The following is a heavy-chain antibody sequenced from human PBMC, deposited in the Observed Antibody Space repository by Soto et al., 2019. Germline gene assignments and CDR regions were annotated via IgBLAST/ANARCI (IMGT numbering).Heavy chain of an antibody. Sequence: PSQTLSLTCAISGDSVSSNSAAWNWIRQSPSRGLEWLGRTYYRSKWYNDYAVSVKSRITINPDTSKNQFSLQLNSVTPEDTAVYYCARDFSHIVVVPAAIRGYYFDYWGKGTLGTV. CDR2: TYYRSKWYN. D-gene: IGHD2-2*02. V-gene: IGHV6-1*01. CDR3: ARDFSHIVVVPAAIRGYYFDY. CDR1: GDSVSSNSAA. J-gene: IGHJ4*02.